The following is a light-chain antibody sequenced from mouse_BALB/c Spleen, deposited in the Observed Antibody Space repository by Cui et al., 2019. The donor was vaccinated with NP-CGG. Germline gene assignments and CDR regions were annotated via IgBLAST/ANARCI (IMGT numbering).Light chain of an antibody. Sequence: QAVVTQESALTTSPGETVILTCRPSTGSLTISTYANWVQEKPDHLFTGLIGGTNNRTPGVPARFSGSLIGDKAALTITGAQTEDEAIYFCALWYSNHWVFGGGTKLTVL. V-gene: IGLV1*01. CDR3: ALWYSNHWV. J-gene: IGLJ1*01. CDR2: GTN. CDR1: TGSLTISTY.